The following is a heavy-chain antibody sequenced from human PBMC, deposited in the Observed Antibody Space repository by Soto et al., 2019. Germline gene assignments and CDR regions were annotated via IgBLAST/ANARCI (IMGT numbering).Heavy chain of an antibody. V-gene: IGHV4-59*01. CDR2: IYYSGST. CDR3: ARAAVFAVAGYYYYYGMDV. J-gene: IGHJ6*02. D-gene: IGHD6-19*01. CDR1: GGSISSYY. Sequence: ETLSLTCTVSGGSISSYYWSWIRQPPGKGLEWIGYIYYSGSTNYNPSLKSRVTISVDTSKNQFSLKLSSVTAADTAVYYCARAAVFAVAGYYYYYGMDVWGQGTTVTVSS.